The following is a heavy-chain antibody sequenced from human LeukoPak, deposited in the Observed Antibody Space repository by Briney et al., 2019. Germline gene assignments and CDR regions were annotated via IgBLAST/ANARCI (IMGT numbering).Heavy chain of an antibody. V-gene: IGHV4-39*01. CDR3: ARALALYYYYMDV. CDR1: GGSISSSSYY. J-gene: IGHJ6*03. Sequence: SETLSLTCTVSGGSISSSSYYWGWIRQPPGKGLEWIGSIYYSGSTYYNPSLKSRVTISVDTSKNQFSLKLSSVTAADTAVYYCARALALYYYYMDVWGKGTTVTVSS. CDR2: IYYSGST.